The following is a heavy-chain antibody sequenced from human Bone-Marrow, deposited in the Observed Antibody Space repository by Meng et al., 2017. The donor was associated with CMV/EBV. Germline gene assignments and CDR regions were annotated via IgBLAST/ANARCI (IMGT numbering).Heavy chain of an antibody. D-gene: IGHD3-3*01. CDR2: IYYSGST. Sequence: SETLSLTCTVSGGSISSSSYYWGWIRQPPGKGLEWIGSIYYSGSTYYNPSLKSRVTISVDTSKNQFSLKLSSVTAADTAVYYCARHGLYDFWSGYYPGWGQGTLVPVSS. J-gene: IGHJ4*02. CDR1: GGSISSSSYY. V-gene: IGHV4-39*01. CDR3: ARHGLYDFWSGYYPG.